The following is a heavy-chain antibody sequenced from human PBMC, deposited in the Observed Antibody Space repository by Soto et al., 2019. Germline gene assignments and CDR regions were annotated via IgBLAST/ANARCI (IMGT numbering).Heavy chain of an antibody. CDR2: IYPGDSDT. CDR3: ARGGGNEELYYYDSTSTDV. CDR1: GYSFTSYW. D-gene: IGHD3-22*01. J-gene: IGHJ6*02. Sequence: PGESLKISCKGSGYSFTSYWIGWVRQMPGKGLEWMGIIYPGDSDTRYSPSFQGQVTISADKSISTAYLQWSSLKASDTAMYYCARGGGNEELYYYDSTSTDVWGQGTTVTVSS. V-gene: IGHV5-51*01.